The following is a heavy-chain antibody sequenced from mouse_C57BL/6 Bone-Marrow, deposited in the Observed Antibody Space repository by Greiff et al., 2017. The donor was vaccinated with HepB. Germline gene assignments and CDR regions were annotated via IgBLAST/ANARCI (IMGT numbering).Heavy chain of an antibody. J-gene: IGHJ3*01. D-gene: IGHD2-3*01. CDR3: ARRDNDGYYLFAY. CDR1: GFTFSDYY. CDR2: ISNGGGST. V-gene: IGHV5-12*01. Sequence: DVMLVESGGGLVQPGGSLKLSCAASGFTFSDYYMYWVRQTPEKRLEWVAYISNGGGSTYYPDTVKGRFTISRDNAKNTLYLQLSRLKSEDTAMYYCARRDNDGYYLFAYWGQGTLVTVSA.